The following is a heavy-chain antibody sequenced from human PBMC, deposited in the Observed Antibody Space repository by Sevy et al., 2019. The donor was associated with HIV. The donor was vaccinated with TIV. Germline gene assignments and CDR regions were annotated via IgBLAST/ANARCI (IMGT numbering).Heavy chain of an antibody. CDR2: ISKEGTNK. CDR1: GFTFTRYA. CDR3: ARDPHAVPHWGSFDS. Sequence: GGSLRLSCEASGFTFTRYAFHWVRQAPGKGLEWVAVISKEGTNKCYIDSVKGRFTISRDNSRNTLFLQMERLRAEDTAMYFCARDPHAVPHWGSFDSWGQGTLVTVSS. V-gene: IGHV3-30-3*01. J-gene: IGHJ4*02. D-gene: IGHD3-16*01.